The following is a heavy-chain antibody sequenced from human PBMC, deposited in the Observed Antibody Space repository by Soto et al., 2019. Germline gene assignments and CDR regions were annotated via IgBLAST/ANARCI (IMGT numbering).Heavy chain of an antibody. CDR1: GFTFSRYS. CDR3: ARESEDLTSNFDY. CDR2: ISSTTNYI. Sequence: PGGSLRLSCAASGFTFSRYSMNWVRQAPGKGLEWVSSISSTTNYIYYADSMKGRFTVSRDNAKNSVYLDMNSLSAEDTAVYYCARESEDLTSNFDYWGQGPLVTSPQ. V-gene: IGHV3-21*01. J-gene: IGHJ4*02.